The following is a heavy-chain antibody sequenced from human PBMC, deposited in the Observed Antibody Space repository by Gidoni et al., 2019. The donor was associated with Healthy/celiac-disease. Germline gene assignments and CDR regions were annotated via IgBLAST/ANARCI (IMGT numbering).Heavy chain of an antibody. J-gene: IGHJ6*03. D-gene: IGHD7-27*01. Sequence: EVQLVESGGGLVQPGRSLRLSCTASGFTFGDYAMSWVRQAPGKGLEWVGFIRSKAYGGTTEYAASVKGRFTISRDDSKSIAYLQMNSLKTEDTAVYYCTRVRADRGDDYYMDVWGKGTTVTVSS. CDR1: GFTFGDYA. CDR2: IRSKAYGGTT. V-gene: IGHV3-49*04. CDR3: TRVRADRGDDYYMDV.